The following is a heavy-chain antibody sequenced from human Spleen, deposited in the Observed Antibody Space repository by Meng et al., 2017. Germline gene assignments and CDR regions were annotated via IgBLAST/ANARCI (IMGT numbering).Heavy chain of an antibody. CDR2: IIPIFGTT. CDR3: ARGPTYGGYYFDY. CDR1: GGTFRSYA. Sequence: SVKVSCKASGGTFRSYAISWVRQAPGQGLEWMGGIIPIFGTTNYAQKFQGRVTITADESTSTAYMELSSLRSEDTAVYYCARGPTYGGYYFDYWGQGTLVTVSS. J-gene: IGHJ4*02. D-gene: IGHD3-16*01. V-gene: IGHV1-69*13.